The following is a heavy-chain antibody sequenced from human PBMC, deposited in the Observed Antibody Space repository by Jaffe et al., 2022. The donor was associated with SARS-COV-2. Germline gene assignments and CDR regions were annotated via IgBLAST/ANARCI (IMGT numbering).Heavy chain of an antibody. J-gene: IGHJ6*02. Sequence: EVQLVESGGGLVKPGGSLRLSCAASGFTFSNAWMSWVRQAPGKGLEWVGRIKSKTDGGTTDYAAPVKGRFTISRDDSKNTLYLQMNSLKTEDTAVYYCTTGAILQQLVRDYYYYYGMDVWGQGTTVTVSS. CDR3: TTGAILQQLVRDYYYYYGMDV. CDR2: IKSKTDGGTT. V-gene: IGHV3-15*01. D-gene: IGHD6-13*01. CDR1: GFTFSNAW.